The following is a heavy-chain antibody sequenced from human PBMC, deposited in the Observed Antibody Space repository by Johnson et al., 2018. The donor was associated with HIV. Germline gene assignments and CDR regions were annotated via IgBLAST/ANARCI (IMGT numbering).Heavy chain of an antibody. D-gene: IGHD2-21*01. CDR1: GFTFSNAW. CDR3: AKFRDAFDI. CDR2: IGTAVDT. J-gene: IGHJ3*02. Sequence: VQLVESGGGLVKPGGSLRLSCAASGFTFSNAWMSWVRQAPGKGLESVSGIGTAVDTYYPGSVKGRFTISRDNSKNTLYLQMNSLRAEDTAVYYCAKFRDAFDIWGQGTMVTVSS. V-gene: IGHV3-66*01.